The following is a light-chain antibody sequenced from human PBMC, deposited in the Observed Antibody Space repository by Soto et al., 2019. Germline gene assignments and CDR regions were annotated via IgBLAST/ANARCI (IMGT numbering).Light chain of an antibody. CDR3: QQYSTYPWT. V-gene: IGKV1-5*01. Sequence: DIQMTQSPSSLSASVGDRVTIACRAGQYIGRYLNWYQQKPGKAPKVLIFDASSLESGVPSRFSGSGSATEFTLTISSLQPDDFATYYCQQYSTYPWTFGQGTKV. CDR1: QYIGRY. CDR2: DAS. J-gene: IGKJ1*01.